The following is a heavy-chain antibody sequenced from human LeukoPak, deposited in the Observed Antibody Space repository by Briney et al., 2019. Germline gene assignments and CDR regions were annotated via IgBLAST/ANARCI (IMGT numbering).Heavy chain of an antibody. CDR1: GGSISSYY. D-gene: IGHD5-12*01. J-gene: IGHJ4*02. CDR3: ARAGGYSGYASN. Sequence: SETPSLTCTVSGGSISSYYWTWIRQPPGKGLEWIGYIYYSGTTYYNPSLKSRVTISLDTSKNKFSLNLTSVNVADTAVYYCARAGGYSGYASNWGQRTLVTVSS. V-gene: IGHV4-59*01. CDR2: IYYSGTT.